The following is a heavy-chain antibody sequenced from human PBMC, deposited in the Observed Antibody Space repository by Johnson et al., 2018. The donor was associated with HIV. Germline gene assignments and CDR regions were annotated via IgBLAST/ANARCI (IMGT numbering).Heavy chain of an antibody. D-gene: IGHD1-26*01. CDR1: GFTVSSNY. J-gene: IGHJ3*01. V-gene: IGHV3-66*01. Sequence: EQLVESGGGVVQPGRSLRLSCAASGFTVSSNYMSWVRQAPGKGLEWVSVIYRGGSTYYADSVKGRFTISRDTSKNTLYLQMNSLRPEDTAVYYCASDGWELLGVAAFDVWGQGTLVTVSS. CDR3: ASDGWELLGVAAFDV. CDR2: IYRGGST.